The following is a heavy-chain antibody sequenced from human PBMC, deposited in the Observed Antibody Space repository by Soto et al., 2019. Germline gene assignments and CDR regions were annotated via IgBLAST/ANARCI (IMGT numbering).Heavy chain of an antibody. CDR1: GYTFTSYD. D-gene: IGHD4-17*01. CDR3: ATTAHLRWDDY. Sequence: QVQLVQSGAEVKKPGASVRVSCKASGYTFTSYDINWVRQATGQGLEWMGWMNPNSGNTCYAQKLPGRVITSEKPSTSPSSMELTTPRSQDTPVFYCATTAHLRWDDYWGHGPLLTVSS. V-gene: IGHV1-8*01. CDR2: MNPNSGNT. J-gene: IGHJ4*01.